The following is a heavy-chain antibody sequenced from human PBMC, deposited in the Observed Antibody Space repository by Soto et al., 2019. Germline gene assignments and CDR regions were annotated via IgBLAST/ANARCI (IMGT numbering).Heavy chain of an antibody. Sequence: HPGGSLRLSCAASGFTSSSYWMHWVRQAPGKGLVWVSRINSDGSSTSYADSVKGRFTISRDNAKNTLYLQMNSLRAEDTAVYYCARGGEITYYDFWSGYLGYYGMDVWGQGTTVTVSS. CDR1: GFTSSSYW. J-gene: IGHJ6*02. CDR3: ARGGEITYYDFWSGYLGYYGMDV. CDR2: INSDGSST. V-gene: IGHV3-74*01. D-gene: IGHD3-3*01.